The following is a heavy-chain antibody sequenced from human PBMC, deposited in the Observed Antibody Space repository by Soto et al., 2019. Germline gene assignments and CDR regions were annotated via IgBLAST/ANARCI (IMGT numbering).Heavy chain of an antibody. D-gene: IGHD6-19*01. J-gene: IGHJ4*02. CDR2: IYYSGST. CDR1: GGSISSGGYY. Sequence: QVQLQESGPGLVKPSQTLSLTCTVSGGSISSGGYYWSWIRQHPGKGLEWIGYIYYSGSTYYNPSLKCRVNISVDTSKNQFSLTLSSVTAADTAVYYCARSGIAVAGTVGEFDYWGQGTLVTVSS. V-gene: IGHV4-31*03. CDR3: ARSGIAVAGTVGEFDY.